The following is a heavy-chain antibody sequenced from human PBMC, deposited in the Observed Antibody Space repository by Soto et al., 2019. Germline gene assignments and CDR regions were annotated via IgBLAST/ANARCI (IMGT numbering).Heavy chain of an antibody. CDR1: RGRFSSYA. D-gene: IGHD6-13*01. Sequence: ASEKVSGKASRGRFSSYAISWVRQAPGQGLEWVGGIVPISLTANYAPKLQGRVIITEDECTKTALQDLRRLGFDDAAVFYCAQSGGLAGLPPFDCWGLRTLVTVAS. CDR3: AQSGGLAGLPPFDC. CDR2: IVPISLTA. J-gene: IGHJ5*01. V-gene: IGHV1-69*13.